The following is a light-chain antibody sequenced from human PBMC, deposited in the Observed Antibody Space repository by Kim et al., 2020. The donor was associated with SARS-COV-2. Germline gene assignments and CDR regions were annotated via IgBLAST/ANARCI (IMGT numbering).Light chain of an antibody. V-gene: IGLV1-47*01. Sequence: QSVLTQPPSASGTPGQRVTISCSGSSSNIGSNHVYWYQQLPGTAPKLLIHRNSQRPSGVPDRFSGSKSGTSASLAISGLQSEDETDYYCASWDDRLRGWVFGGGTQLTVL. J-gene: IGLJ3*02. CDR2: RNS. CDR3: ASWDDRLRGWV. CDR1: SSNIGSNH.